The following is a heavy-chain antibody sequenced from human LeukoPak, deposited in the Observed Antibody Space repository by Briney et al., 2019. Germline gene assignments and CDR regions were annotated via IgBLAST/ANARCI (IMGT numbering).Heavy chain of an antibody. CDR3: ATYSSLNRREFQF. D-gene: IGHD3-22*01. J-gene: IGHJ1*01. Sequence: GGSLRLSCEGSGFTFSNYWMGWVRQAPGKGLQWVANIKTDGSEKYYVDSVKGRFTISRDNAKNSLYLQMNSLRAEDTAVYYCATYSSLNRREFQFWGQGTLLTVSS. CDR1: GFTFSNYW. CDR2: IKTDGSEK. V-gene: IGHV3-7*01.